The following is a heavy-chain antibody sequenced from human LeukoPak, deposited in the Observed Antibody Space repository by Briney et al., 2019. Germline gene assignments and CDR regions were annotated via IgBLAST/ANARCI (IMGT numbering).Heavy chain of an antibody. CDR3: ATYSSLNRREFQF. D-gene: IGHD3-22*01. J-gene: IGHJ1*01. Sequence: GGSLRLSCEGSGFTFSNYWMGWVRQAPGKGLQWVANIKTDGSEKYYVDSVKGRFTISRDNAKNSLYLQMNSLRAEDTAVYYCATYSSLNRREFQFWGQGTLLTVSS. CDR1: GFTFSNYW. CDR2: IKTDGSEK. V-gene: IGHV3-7*01.